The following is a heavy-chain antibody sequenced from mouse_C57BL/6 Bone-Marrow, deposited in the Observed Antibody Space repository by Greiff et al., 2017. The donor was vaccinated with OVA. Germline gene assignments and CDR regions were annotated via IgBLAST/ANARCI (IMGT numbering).Heavy chain of an antibody. CDR2: IYPGSGNT. CDR1: GYSFTSYY. D-gene: IGHD1-1*01. J-gene: IGHJ4*01. CDR3: ARGIYYGSTTRAMDY. Sequence: QVQLQQSGPELVKPGASVKISCKASGYSFTSYYIHWVKQRPGQGLEWIGWIYPGSGNTKYNEKFKGKATLTADTSSSTAYMQLSSLTSEDSAVYYCARGIYYGSTTRAMDYWGQGTSVTVSS. V-gene: IGHV1-66*01.